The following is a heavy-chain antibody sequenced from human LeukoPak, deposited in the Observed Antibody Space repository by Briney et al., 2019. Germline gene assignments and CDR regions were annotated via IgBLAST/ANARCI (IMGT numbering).Heavy chain of an antibody. V-gene: IGHV4-34*01. J-gene: IGHJ6*03. D-gene: IGHD2-2*02. Sequence: SETLSLTCAVYGGSFSGYYWSWIRQPPGKGLEWIGEINNSGSTNYNPSLKSRVTISVDTSKNQFSLKLSSVTAADTAVYYCARAPNKYCSSTSCYTVYYYYYYYMDVWGKGTTVTVSS. CDR2: INNSGST. CDR1: GGSFSGYY. CDR3: ARAPNKYCSSTSCYTVYYYYYYYMDV.